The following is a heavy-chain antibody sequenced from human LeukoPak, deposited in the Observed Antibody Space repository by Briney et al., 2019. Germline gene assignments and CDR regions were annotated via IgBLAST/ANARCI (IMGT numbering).Heavy chain of an antibody. D-gene: IGHD2-21*02. J-gene: IGHJ3*02. CDR3: ARGCGGDCYSDAFDI. CDR2: INSSSSTI. CDR1: GFTFSSYS. V-gene: IGHV3-48*04. Sequence: GRSLRLSCAASGFTFSSYSMNWVRQAPGKGLEWVSYINSSSSTIYYADSVKGRFTISRDNAKNSLYLQMNSLRAEDTAVYYCARGCGGDCYSDAFDIWGQGTIVTVSS.